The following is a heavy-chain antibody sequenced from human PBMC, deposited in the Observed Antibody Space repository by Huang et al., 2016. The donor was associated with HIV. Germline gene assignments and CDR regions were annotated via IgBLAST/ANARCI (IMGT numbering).Heavy chain of an antibody. D-gene: IGHD2-2*01. J-gene: IGHJ6*02. CDR2: INPKSGGT. CDR3: ARNFVVMPAIEDYYYAMDV. CDR1: GYTFTDNF. V-gene: IGHV1-2*02. Sequence: QVQLVQSGAEVKKPGASVKVSCKGSGYTFTDNFMHWVRQAPGQGLEWMGWINPKSGGTNYAQKFQGRVTMTRETSIRTTYMELSRLRSDDTAVYCCARNFVVMPAIEDYYYAMDVWGQGTTVTVSS.